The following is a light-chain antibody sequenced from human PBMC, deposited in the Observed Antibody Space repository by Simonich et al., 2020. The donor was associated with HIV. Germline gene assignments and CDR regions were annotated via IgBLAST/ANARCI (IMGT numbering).Light chain of an antibody. Sequence: DIVMTQSPDSLAVSLGERATINCKSSQSVLYSSNNKNYLAWYQQKPGKVPKRLIYAASTLQSGVPSRFSGSGSGTDFTLTISSLQPEDVATYYCQKYNSAPYTFGQGTKLEIK. CDR2: AAS. CDR1: QSVLYSSNNKNY. V-gene: IGKV4-1*01. J-gene: IGKJ2*01. CDR3: QKYNSAPYT.